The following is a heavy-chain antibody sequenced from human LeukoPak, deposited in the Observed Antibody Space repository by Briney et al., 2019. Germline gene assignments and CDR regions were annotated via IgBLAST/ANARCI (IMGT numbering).Heavy chain of an antibody. J-gene: IGHJ4*02. V-gene: IGHV4-34*01. Sequence: SETLSLTCAVYGGSFSGYYWSWIRQPPGEGLEWIGEINHSGSTNYNPSLKSRVTISVDTSKNQFSLKLSSVTAADTAVYYCAIPRYYYGSGSYYRGSYFDYWGQGTLVTVSS. CDR2: INHSGST. D-gene: IGHD3-10*01. CDR1: GGSFSGYY. CDR3: AIPRYYYGSGSYYRGSYFDY.